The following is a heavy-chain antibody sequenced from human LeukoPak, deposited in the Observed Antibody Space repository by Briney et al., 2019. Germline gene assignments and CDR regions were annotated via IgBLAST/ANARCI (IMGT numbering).Heavy chain of an antibody. V-gene: IGHV3-48*03. CDR2: ISSSGSTI. J-gene: IGHJ4*02. CDR3: ARGGYTVTTYRVY. D-gene: IGHD4-17*01. Sequence: PGGSLRLSCSASGFPFSSYEMNWVRQAPGKGLEWVSYISSSGSTIYYADSVKGRFTISRDNAKNSLYLQMNSLRAEDTAVYYCARGGYTVTTYRVYWGQGTLVTVSS. CDR1: GFPFSSYE.